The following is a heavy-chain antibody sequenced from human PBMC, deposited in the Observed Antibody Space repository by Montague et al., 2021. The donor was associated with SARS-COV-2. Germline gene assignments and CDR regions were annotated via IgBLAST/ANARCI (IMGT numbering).Heavy chain of an antibody. CDR3: ARDPRALVFDILIGKLYYYGIDY. CDR1: GGSISSSNYY. CDR2: IYYGGST. D-gene: IGHD3-9*01. V-gene: IGHV4-30-4*08. Sequence: TLSLTCTVSGGSISSSNYYWCWIRQPPGKGLEWIGNIYYGGSTYYNPSLKSRVTISVDTSKNQFSLKLSSVTAADTAVYYCARDPRALVFDILIGKLYYYGIDYWGQGTTVTVSS. J-gene: IGHJ6*02.